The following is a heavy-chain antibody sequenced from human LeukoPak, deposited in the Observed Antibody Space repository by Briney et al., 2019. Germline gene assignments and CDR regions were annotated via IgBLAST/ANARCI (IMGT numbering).Heavy chain of an antibody. CDR1: GGSISSHY. CDR3: ARGRTGYYYYYGMDV. V-gene: IGHV4-59*11. CDR2: IYYSGST. Sequence: SETLSLTCTVSGGSISSHYWSWIRQPPGKGLEWIGYIYYSGSTNYNPSLKSRVTISVDTSKNQFSLKLSSVTAADTAVYYCARGRTGYYYYYGMDVWGQGTTVTVSS. J-gene: IGHJ6*02. D-gene: IGHD1-14*01.